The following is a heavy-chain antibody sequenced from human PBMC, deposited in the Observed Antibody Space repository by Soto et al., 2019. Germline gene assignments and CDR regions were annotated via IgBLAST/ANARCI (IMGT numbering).Heavy chain of an antibody. D-gene: IGHD4-17*01. CDR1: GGSLSSYY. CDR2: IYYSGST. J-gene: IGHJ3*02. V-gene: IGHV4-59*01. Sequence: SETLSHTCTGSGGSLSSYYWSWIRQPPGKGLEWIGYIYYSGSTNYNPSLKSRVTISVDTSKNQFSLKLSSVTAADTAVYYCARALFLSGDYLQDLFAISSRGTTVPVSS. CDR3: ARALFLSGDYLQDLFAI.